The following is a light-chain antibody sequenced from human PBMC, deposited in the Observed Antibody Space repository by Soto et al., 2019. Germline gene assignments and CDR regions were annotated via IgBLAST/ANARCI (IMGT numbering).Light chain of an antibody. V-gene: IGLV2-14*01. CDR3: SSYTSSSTYVV. CDR1: SSDVGGYNY. Sequence: QSALTQPASVSGSPGQSITISCTVTSSDVGGYNYVSWYQQHPGKAPKLMIYDVSNRPSGVSNRFSGSKSGNTASLTISGLQAEDEADYYCSSYTSSSTYVVFGGGTKLTVL. J-gene: IGLJ2*01. CDR2: DVS.